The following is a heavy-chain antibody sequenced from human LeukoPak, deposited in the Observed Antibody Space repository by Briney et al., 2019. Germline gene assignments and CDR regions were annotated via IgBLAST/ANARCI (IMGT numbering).Heavy chain of an antibody. J-gene: IGHJ4*02. CDR2: IYTSGST. V-gene: IGHV4-61*02. D-gene: IGHD7-27*01. CDR3: ARDNWGTIDY. Sequence: SETLSLTCTVSGGSISSGSYYWSWIRQPAGKGLEWIGRIYTSGSTNYNPPLKSRVTISVDTSKNQFSLKLSSVAAADTAVYYCARDNWGTIDYRGQGTLVTVSS. CDR1: GGSISSGSYY.